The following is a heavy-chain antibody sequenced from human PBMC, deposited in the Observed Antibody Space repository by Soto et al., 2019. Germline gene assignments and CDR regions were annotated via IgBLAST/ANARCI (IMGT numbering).Heavy chain of an antibody. D-gene: IGHD3-16*01. CDR1: GGPFSSFA. V-gene: IGHV1-69*01. Sequence: HVQLVQSGAEVKKPGSSVKVSCKASGGPFSSFALNWVRQAPGQGLEWMGGIIPILGSPNYPQTFQGRVTITADESTSTVYLDLSSLKSEDTAVYYCARQVQMLWAYFDYWGQGTLVTVSS. CDR2: IIPILGSP. J-gene: IGHJ4*02. CDR3: ARQVQMLWAYFDY.